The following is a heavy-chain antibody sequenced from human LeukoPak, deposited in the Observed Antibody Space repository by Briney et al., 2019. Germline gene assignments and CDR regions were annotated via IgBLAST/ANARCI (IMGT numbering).Heavy chain of an antibody. Sequence: PGGSLRLSCAASGFTFSDDYMNWIRQAPGKGLEWVSYISGSGSYTNYADSVKGRFTISRDNAKNSLYLQMNRLRAEDTAVYYCARGESFSSGWPYYFDFWGQGALVTVSP. CDR2: ISGSGSYT. V-gene: IGHV3-11*05. CDR1: GFTFSDDY. D-gene: IGHD6-19*01. J-gene: IGHJ4*02. CDR3: ARGESFSSGWPYYFDF.